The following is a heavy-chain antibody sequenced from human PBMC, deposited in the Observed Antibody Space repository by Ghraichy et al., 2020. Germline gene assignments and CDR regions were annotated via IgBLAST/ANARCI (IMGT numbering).Heavy chain of an antibody. D-gene: IGHD6-6*01. CDR3: ARDPYSGSIAARHRGRFDP. V-gene: IGHV1-69*13. J-gene: IGHJ5*02. Sequence: SVKVSCKASGGTFSSYAISWVRQAPGQGLEWMGGIIPIFGTANYAQKFQGRVTITADESTSTAYMELSSLRSEDTAVYYCARDPYSGSIAARHRGRFDPWGQGTLVTVSS. CDR2: IIPIFGTA. CDR1: GGTFSSYA.